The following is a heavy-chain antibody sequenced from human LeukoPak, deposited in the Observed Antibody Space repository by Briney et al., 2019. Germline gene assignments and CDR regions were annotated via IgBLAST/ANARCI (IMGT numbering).Heavy chain of an antibody. D-gene: IGHD3-3*01. CDR2: IYYSGST. J-gene: IGHJ5*02. V-gene: IGHV4-59*01. CDR3: ARSRRSGSTINWFDP. Sequence: SETLSLTCTVSGGSISSYYWSWLRQPPGKGLEWIGYIYYSGSTNYNPSLKSRVTISVDTSKNQFSLKLSSVTAADTAVYYCARSRRSGSTINWFDPWGQGTLVTVSS. CDR1: GGSISSYY.